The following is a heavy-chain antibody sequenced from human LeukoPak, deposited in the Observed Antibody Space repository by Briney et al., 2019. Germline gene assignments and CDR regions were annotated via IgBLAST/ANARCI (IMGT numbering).Heavy chain of an antibody. Sequence: GGSLKISCKGSGYSFTKSWIGWVRQMPGKGLEWMAIIYPGDSDMKYSPSFQGQVTISADKSISTAYLQWSSLKASDTAMYYCARPKGPWGQGTLVTVSS. J-gene: IGHJ5*02. CDR1: GYSFTKSW. CDR3: ARPKGP. V-gene: IGHV5-51*01. CDR2: IYPGDSDM.